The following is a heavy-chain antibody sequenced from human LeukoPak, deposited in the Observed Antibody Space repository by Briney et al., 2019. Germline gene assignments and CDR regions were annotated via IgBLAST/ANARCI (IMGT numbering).Heavy chain of an antibody. J-gene: IGHJ5*02. CDR1: GGSISSYY. CDR3: ARHREWLVRRNWFDP. V-gene: IGHV4-59*08. D-gene: IGHD6-19*01. CDR2: IYYSGST. Sequence: PSETLSLTCTVSGGSISSYYWSWIRQPPGKGLEWIGYIYYSGSTNYNPSLKSRVNISVDTSKNQFSLKLSSVTAADTAVYYCARHREWLVRRNWFDPWGQGTLVTVSS.